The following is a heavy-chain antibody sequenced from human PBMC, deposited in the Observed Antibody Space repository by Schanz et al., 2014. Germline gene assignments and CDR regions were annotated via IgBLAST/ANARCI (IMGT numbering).Heavy chain of an antibody. Sequence: VQSVHSGTEVQKLGASVKVSCQTSGYTFTAYGINWVRQAPGQGLEWMGWINGYNGHTLYAQKFQGRVTMTTDTSTSTAYMELRSLRSDDTAMYYCGRGFSRSYIDFWGQGTLITVSS. CDR3: GRGFSRSYIDF. J-gene: IGHJ4*02. D-gene: IGHD3-10*01. CDR1: GYTFTAYG. CDR2: INGYNGHT. V-gene: IGHV1-18*01.